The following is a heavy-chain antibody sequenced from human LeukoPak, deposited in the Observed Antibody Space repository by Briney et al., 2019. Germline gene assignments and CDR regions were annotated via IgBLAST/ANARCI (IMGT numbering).Heavy chain of an antibody. CDR2: ISAYNGNT. CDR3: ARAPTYSSGWDFDY. V-gene: IGHV1-18*01. D-gene: IGHD6-19*01. Sequence: AAVKVSCMASGYTFTSYGFSWVRQPPGQGLEGMGWISAYNGNTNYAQKLQGRVTMTTDTSTSTAYMERRSLRSDDTAVYYCARAPTYSSGWDFDYGGQGTLVTVSS. J-gene: IGHJ4*02. CDR1: GYTFTSYG.